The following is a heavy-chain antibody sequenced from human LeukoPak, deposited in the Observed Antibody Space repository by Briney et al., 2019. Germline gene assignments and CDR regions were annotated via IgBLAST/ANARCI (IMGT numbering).Heavy chain of an antibody. J-gene: IGHJ6*03. Sequence: GASVKVSCKASGGTFSSYAISWVRQAPGQGLEWMGGIFPIFGTANYAQKFQGRVTITADESTSTAYMELSSLRSEDTAVYYCARDQTRVPAEAYYYYMDVWGKGTTVTVSS. CDR3: ARDQTRVPAEAYYYYMDV. CDR2: IFPIFGTA. CDR1: GGTFSSYA. V-gene: IGHV1-69*13. D-gene: IGHD2-2*01.